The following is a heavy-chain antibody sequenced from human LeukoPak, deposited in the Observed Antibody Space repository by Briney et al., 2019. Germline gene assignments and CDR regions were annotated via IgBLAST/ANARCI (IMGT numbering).Heavy chain of an antibody. Sequence: GGSLRLSCAASGFTFSSYAMSWVRQAPGKGLEWVSAISGSGGSTYYADSVKGRFTISRDNSKNTLYLQMNSLRAEDTAVYYCAREGEISGSGYYHRWGQGTLVTVSS. V-gene: IGHV3-23*01. J-gene: IGHJ4*02. CDR1: GFTFSSYA. D-gene: IGHD3-3*01. CDR3: AREGEISGSGYYHR. CDR2: ISGSGGST.